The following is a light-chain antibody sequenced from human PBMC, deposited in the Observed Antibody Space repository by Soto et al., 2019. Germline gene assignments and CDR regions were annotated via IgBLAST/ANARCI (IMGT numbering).Light chain of an antibody. CDR1: SSNIGAPYD. J-gene: IGLJ2*01. CDR2: GTT. CDR3: QSYDTDLSGSV. V-gene: IGLV1-40*01. Sequence: QSVLTQPPSVSGAPGQRVTISCTGSSSNIGAPYDIHWYQQLPGTAPKRLIYGTTNRPSGVPDRFSGSRSGASASLAITGLQAEDEADYYCQSYDTDLSGSVFGGGTKLTVL.